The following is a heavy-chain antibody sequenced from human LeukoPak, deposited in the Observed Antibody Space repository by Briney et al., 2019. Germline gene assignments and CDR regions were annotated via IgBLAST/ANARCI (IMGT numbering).Heavy chain of an antibody. CDR2: INPSGGST. J-gene: IGHJ4*02. Sequence: ASVKVSCKASGYTFTGYYMHWVRQAPGQGLEWMGIINPSGGSTSYAQKFQGRVTMTRDTSTSTVYMELSSLRSEDTAVYYCASGRTDIVVVPATLRNYYFDYWGQGTLVTVSS. D-gene: IGHD2-2*01. V-gene: IGHV1-46*01. CDR3: ASGRTDIVVVPATLRNYYFDY. CDR1: GYTFTGYY.